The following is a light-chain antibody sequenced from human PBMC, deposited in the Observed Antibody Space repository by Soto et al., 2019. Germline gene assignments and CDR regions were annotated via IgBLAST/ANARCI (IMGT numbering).Light chain of an antibody. CDR1: SSDIGASNY. J-gene: IGLJ1*01. Sequence: QSVLTQPASVSGSPGQSITISCTGTSSDIGASNYVSWYQQHPGKAPKLIIYEVTYRPSGVSTRSSGAKSGNTASLTISGLXAEEEADYYSNTYTYRSILYVFGTGTKVTVL. CDR2: EVT. V-gene: IGLV2-14*01. CDR3: NTYTYRSILYV.